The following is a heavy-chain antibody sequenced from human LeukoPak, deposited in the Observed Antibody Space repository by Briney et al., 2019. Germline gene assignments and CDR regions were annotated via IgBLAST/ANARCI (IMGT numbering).Heavy chain of an antibody. J-gene: IGHJ3*02. CDR2: INTNTGNP. CDR1: GYTFTSYA. Sequence: ASVKVSCKASGYTFTSYAMSWVRQAPGQGLEWMGWINTNTGNPTYAQGFTGRFVFSLDTSVSTAYLQISSLKAEDTAVYYCARARSAWASDAFDIWGQGTMVTVSS. V-gene: IGHV7-4-1*02. CDR3: ARARSAWASDAFDI. D-gene: IGHD6-19*01.